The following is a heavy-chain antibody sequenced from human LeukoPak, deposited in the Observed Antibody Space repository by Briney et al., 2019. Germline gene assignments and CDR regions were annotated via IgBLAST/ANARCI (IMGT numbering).Heavy chain of an antibody. J-gene: IGHJ4*02. CDR3: AKDVPAAYFDY. CDR2: IRSDGSIE. D-gene: IGHD2-15*01. Sequence: GGSLRLSCAASGFNFNNYGMHWVRQAPGKGLEWVAFIRSDGSIEYYADSVKGRFTISRDNSKNILYLQMNSLKPEDTAVYCCAKDVPAAYFDYWGQGTLVSVSS. V-gene: IGHV3-30*02. CDR1: GFNFNNYG.